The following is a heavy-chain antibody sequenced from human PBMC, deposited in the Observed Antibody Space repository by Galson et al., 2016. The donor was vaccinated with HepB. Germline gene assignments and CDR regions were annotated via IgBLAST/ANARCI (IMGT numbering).Heavy chain of an antibody. CDR1: GGTFGTYA. J-gene: IGHJ6*02. Sequence: SVKVSCKASGGTFGTYAISWVRQAPGQGLEWMGGIIPLFGTTHYSQNFQGRVTFTADESTSAAYMKLSSLRSEDTAVYYCARELEGAAGLYYYGMEVWGQGTTVTVSS. V-gene: IGHV1-69*13. D-gene: IGHD1-26*01. CDR3: ARELEGAAGLYYYGMEV. CDR2: IIPLFGTT.